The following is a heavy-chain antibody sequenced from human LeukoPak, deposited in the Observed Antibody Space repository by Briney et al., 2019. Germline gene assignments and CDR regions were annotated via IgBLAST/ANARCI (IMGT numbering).Heavy chain of an antibody. D-gene: IGHD3-22*01. CDR2: ISGSGGST. Sequence: PGGSLRLSCAASGFTFSSYAMSWVRQAPVKGLEWVSAISGSGGSTYYADSVKGRFTISRDNSKNTLYLQMNSLRAEDTAVYYCAKPTSSGYDAFDIWGQGTMVTVSS. J-gene: IGHJ3*02. CDR1: GFTFSSYA. V-gene: IGHV3-23*01. CDR3: AKPTSSGYDAFDI.